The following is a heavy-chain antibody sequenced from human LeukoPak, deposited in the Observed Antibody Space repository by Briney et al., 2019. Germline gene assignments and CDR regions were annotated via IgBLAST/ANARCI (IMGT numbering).Heavy chain of an antibody. J-gene: IGHJ6*02. CDR1: GFTLSSYA. CDR3: AKGIATTGPYYYVMDV. D-gene: IGHD6-13*01. Sequence: GGSLRLSCATSGFTLSSYAMNWVRQAPGKGLEWVSCIRGSGDITYYADSVKGRFTISRDNSKNTLYLQMNSLRAEDTAVYYCAKGIATTGPYYYVMDVWGQGTTVTVSS. V-gene: IGHV3-23*01. CDR2: IRGSGDIT.